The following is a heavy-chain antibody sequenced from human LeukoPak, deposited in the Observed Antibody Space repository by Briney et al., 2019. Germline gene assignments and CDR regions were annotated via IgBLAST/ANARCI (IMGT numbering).Heavy chain of an antibody. CDR2: IYSGGST. J-gene: IGHJ3*02. CDR3: ARTVGYYYSVFDI. D-gene: IGHD3-22*01. Sequence: GGSLRLSCAASGFIVSTNYMSWVRQAPGKGLEWVSVIYSGGSTYYADSVKGRFTISRDNSKNMLSLQMNSLRAEDTALYYCARTVGYYYSVFDIWGQGTMVTVAS. V-gene: IGHV3-53*01. CDR1: GFIVSTNY.